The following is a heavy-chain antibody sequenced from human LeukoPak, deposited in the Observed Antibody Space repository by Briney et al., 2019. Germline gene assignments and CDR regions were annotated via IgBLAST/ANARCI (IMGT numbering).Heavy chain of an antibody. V-gene: IGHV4-59*08. CDR2: IYYSGST. CDR3: ARLLGGQQLVLAFDI. Sequence: SETLSLTCTVSGGSISRNYWSWIRQPPGEGLGWIGYIYYSGSTNYNPSLKSRVTISVDTSKNQFSLKLSSVTAADTAVYYCARLLGGQQLVLAFDIWGQGTMVTVSS. CDR1: GGSISRNY. D-gene: IGHD6-13*01. J-gene: IGHJ3*02.